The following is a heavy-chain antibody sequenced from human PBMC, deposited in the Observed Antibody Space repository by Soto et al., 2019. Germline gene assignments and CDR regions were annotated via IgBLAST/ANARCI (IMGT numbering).Heavy chain of an antibody. CDR1: GFTFSSYS. V-gene: IGHV3-21*01. CDR3: ASALKLRYFDSLPSYGMDV. Sequence: VGSLRLSCAASGFTFSSYSMNWVRQAPGKGLEWVSSISSSSSYIYYADSVKGRFTISRDNAKNSLYLQMNSLRAEDTAVYYCASALKLRYFDSLPSYGMDVWGQGTTVTVSS. D-gene: IGHD3-9*01. CDR2: ISSSSSYI. J-gene: IGHJ6*02.